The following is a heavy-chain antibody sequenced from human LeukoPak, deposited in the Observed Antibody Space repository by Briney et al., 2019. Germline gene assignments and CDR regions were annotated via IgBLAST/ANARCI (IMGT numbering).Heavy chain of an antibody. J-gene: IGHJ4*02. CDR2: ISGSGAST. CDR1: GFTLSTNA. V-gene: IGHV3-23*01. D-gene: IGHD1-26*01. Sequence: GGSLRPSCAASGFTLSTNAMSWVRRAPGKGLEWISGISGSGASTYYADSVKGRFTISRDDSRNTLYLQMNSLRGDDTAVYYCAKDVGKWESLHFFDYWGQGTLVTVSS. CDR3: AKDVGKWESLHFFDY.